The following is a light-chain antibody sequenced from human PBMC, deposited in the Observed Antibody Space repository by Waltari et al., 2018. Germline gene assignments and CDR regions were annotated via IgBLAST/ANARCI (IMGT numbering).Light chain of an antibody. CDR3: QKYVRLPVT. J-gene: IGKJ1*01. CDR2: DAS. CDR1: QSVGKS. Sequence: EIVLTQSPGTLSLSPGERVTLSCRASQSVGKSLAWYQQKSGQAPRLLIYDASTRATGIPDRFSASGFGTDFSLTISRLEPEDFAVYYCQKYVRLPVTFGQGTKVEIK. V-gene: IGKV3-20*01.